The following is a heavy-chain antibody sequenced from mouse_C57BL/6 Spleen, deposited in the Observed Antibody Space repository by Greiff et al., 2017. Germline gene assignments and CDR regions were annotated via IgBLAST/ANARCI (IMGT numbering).Heavy chain of an antibody. CDR3: ARQITTVVASYYFDY. D-gene: IGHD1-1*01. J-gene: IGHJ2*01. V-gene: IGHV5-6*01. CDR1: GFTFSSYG. CDR2: ISSGGSYT. Sequence: EVQRVESGGDLVKPGGSLKLSCAASGFTFSSYGMSWVRQTPDKRLEWVATISSGGSYTYYPDSVKGRFTISRDNAKNTLYLQMSSLKSEDTAMYYCARQITTVVASYYFDYWGQGTTLTVSS.